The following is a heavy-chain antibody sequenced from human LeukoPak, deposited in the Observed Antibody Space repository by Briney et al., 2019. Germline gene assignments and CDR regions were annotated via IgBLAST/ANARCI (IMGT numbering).Heavy chain of an antibody. CDR3: ARDDTPRPFDY. D-gene: IGHD3-22*01. J-gene: IGHJ4*02. CDR1: GGSISSSSYY. Sequence: SETLSLTCTVSGGSISSSSYYWGWIRQPPGKGLEWIGSIYYSGSTYYNPSLKSRVTISVDTSKNQFSLKLSSVTAADTAVYYCARDDTPRPFDYWGQGTLVTVSS. CDR2: IYYSGST. V-gene: IGHV4-39*07.